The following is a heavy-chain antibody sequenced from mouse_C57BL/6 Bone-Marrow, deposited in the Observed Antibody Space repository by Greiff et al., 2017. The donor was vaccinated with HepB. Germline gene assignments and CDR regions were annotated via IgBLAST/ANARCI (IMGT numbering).Heavy chain of an antibody. J-gene: IGHJ1*03. CDR2: IHPNSGST. CDR1: GYTFTSYW. CDR3: ARSYYGSSYCGFDV. Sequence: QVQLQQPGAELVKPGASVKLSCKASGYTFTSYWMHWVKQRPGQGLEWIGMIHPNSGSTNYNEKFKSKATLTVDKSSSTAYMQLSSLTSEDSAVYYCARSYYGSSYCGFDVWGTGTTVTVSS. V-gene: IGHV1-64*01. D-gene: IGHD1-1*01.